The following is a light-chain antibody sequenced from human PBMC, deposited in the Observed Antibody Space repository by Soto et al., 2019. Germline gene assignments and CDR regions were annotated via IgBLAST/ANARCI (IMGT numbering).Light chain of an antibody. CDR2: TDN. CDR3: GAWDESRNGYV. J-gene: IGLJ1*01. CDR1: RSNIGINT. V-gene: IGLV1-44*01. Sequence: QSVLTQPPSASGTPGQRVTISCSGGRSNIGINTVNWYQQLPGTAPKVLIYTDNERPSGVPDRCSGAKTGTSASLAINGLQSGDEADYYCGAWDESRNGYVFGTGTKLTVL.